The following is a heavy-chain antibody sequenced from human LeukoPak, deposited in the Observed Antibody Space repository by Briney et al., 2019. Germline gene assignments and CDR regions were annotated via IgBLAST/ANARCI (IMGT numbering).Heavy chain of an antibody. D-gene: IGHD6-25*01. CDR2: ISGSGGST. Sequence: PGGSLRLSCAASGFTFSSYAMSWVRQAPGKGLEWVSAISGSGGSTYYADSVKGRFTISRDNAKNSLYLQMNSLRAEDTAVYYCARGMVANSGGAIDYWGQGTLVTVSS. J-gene: IGHJ4*02. CDR3: ARGMVANSGGAIDY. V-gene: IGHV3-23*01. CDR1: GFTFSSYA.